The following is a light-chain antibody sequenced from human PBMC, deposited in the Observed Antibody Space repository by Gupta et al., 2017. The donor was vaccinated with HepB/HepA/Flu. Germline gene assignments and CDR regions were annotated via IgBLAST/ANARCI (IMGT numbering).Light chain of an antibody. V-gene: IGKV1-12*01. CDR1: QDINRW. J-gene: IGKJ2*04. Sequence: DIQMTQSPSSVSASVGDTVTITCRASQDINRWLAWYQQKPGEAPRLLIYSAYTLQSGVPSRFSGSGFGTNFTLTISSLQPEDSANYYCRQPDSFPRSFGQGTKLEIK. CDR3: RQPDSFPRS. CDR2: SAY.